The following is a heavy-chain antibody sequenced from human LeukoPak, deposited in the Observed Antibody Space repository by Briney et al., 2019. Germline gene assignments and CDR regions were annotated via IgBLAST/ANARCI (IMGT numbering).Heavy chain of an antibody. D-gene: IGHD6-19*01. CDR3: ASQIVVAGTRDGWYYYFDY. CDR2: IKQDGSEK. J-gene: IGHJ4*02. CDR1: GFTFSSYW. V-gene: IGHV3-7*01. Sequence: GGSLRLSCAASGFTFSSYWMSWVRQAPGKGLEWVANIKQDGSEKYYVDSVKGRFTISRDNATNSLYLQMNSLRAEDTAVYYCASQIVVAGTRDGWYYYFDYWGQGTLVTVSS.